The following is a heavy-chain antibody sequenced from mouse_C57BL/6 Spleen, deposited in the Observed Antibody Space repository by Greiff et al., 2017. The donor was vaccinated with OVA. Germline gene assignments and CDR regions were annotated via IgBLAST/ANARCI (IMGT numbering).Heavy chain of an antibody. CDR1: GFTFTDYY. CDR3: ASSSYYYGSSYDY. Sequence: EVKLMASGGGLVQPGGSLSLSCAASGFTFTDYYMSWVRQPPGKALEWLGFIRNKANGYTTEYSASVKGRFTISRDNSQSILYLQMNALRAEDSATYYCASSSYYYGSSYDYWGQGTTLTVSS. J-gene: IGHJ2*01. V-gene: IGHV7-3*01. CDR2: IRNKANGYTT. D-gene: IGHD1-1*01.